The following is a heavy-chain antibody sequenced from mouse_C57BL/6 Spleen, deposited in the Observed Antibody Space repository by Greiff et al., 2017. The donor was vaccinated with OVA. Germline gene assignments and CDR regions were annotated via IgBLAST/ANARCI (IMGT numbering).Heavy chain of an antibody. CDR3: ARNDYDVFAY. J-gene: IGHJ3*01. Sequence: VKLQESGAELARPGASVKMSCKASGYTFTSYTMHWVKQRPGQGLEWIGYINPSSGYTKYNQKFKDKATLTADKSSSTAYMQLSSLTSEDSAVYYCARNDYDVFAYWGQGTLVTVSA. CDR1: GYTFTSYT. D-gene: IGHD2-4*01. CDR2: INPSSGYT. V-gene: IGHV1-4*01.